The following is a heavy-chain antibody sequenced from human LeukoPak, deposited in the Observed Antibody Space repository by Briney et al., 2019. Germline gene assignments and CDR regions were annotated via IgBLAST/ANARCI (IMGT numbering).Heavy chain of an antibody. CDR2: IYTSGST. CDR3: ARETYDSSVYFRYYFDY. V-gene: IGHV4-4*07. J-gene: IGHJ4*02. Sequence: KPSETLSLTCTVSGGSISRYYWSWIRQPAGKGLEWIGRIYTSGSTNYNPSLKSRVTMSVDTSKNQFSLKLSSVTAADTAVYYCARETYDSSVYFRYYFDYWGQGTLVTVSS. CDR1: GGSISRYY. D-gene: IGHD3-22*01.